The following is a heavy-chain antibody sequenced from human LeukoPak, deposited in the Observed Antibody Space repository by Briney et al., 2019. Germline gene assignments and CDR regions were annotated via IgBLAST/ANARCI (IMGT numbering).Heavy chain of an antibody. Sequence: GGSLRLSCAASGSSFSRYEMNWVRQAPGKGLEWVSYILTSGTTIYYADSVKGRFTISRDNARNSLYLQMNSLRAEDTALYYCVRESSPYTAMLPDALDIWGQGTMVTVSS. J-gene: IGHJ3*02. CDR1: GSSFSRYE. D-gene: IGHD5-18*01. CDR2: ILTSGTTI. V-gene: IGHV3-48*03. CDR3: VRESSPYTAMLPDALDI.